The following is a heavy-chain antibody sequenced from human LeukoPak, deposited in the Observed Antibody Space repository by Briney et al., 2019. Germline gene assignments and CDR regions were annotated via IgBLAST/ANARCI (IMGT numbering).Heavy chain of an antibody. V-gene: IGHV1-18*01. Sequence: GASVKVSCKASGYTFTSYGISWVRQAPGQGLEWMGWISAYNGNTNYAQKFQGRVTMTTDTSTSTAYMELRSLRSDDTAVYYCARLLPRYCSSTSCYNDYWGQGTLVTVSS. J-gene: IGHJ4*02. CDR1: GYTFTSYG. CDR2: ISAYNGNT. CDR3: ARLLPRYCSSTSCYNDY. D-gene: IGHD2-2*02.